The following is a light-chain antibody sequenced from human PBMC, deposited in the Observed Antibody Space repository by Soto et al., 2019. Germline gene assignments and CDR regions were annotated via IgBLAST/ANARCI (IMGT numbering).Light chain of an antibody. J-gene: IGKJ2*01. CDR2: KAS. Sequence: IQMTQSPSTLSASVGDRVTITCRASQSISTWLAWYQQKPGKAPKVLIYKASSLETGVPPSFSGSGSGTEFTLTISSLQPGDYATYYCQQYDSYPYTFVQGTKLEIK. CDR1: QSISTW. CDR3: QQYDSYPYT. V-gene: IGKV1-5*03.